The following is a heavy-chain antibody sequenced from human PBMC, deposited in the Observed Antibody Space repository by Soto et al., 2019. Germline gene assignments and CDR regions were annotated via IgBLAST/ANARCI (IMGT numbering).Heavy chain of an antibody. Sequence: EVQLSESGGGLVQPGGSLRLSCAASGFTFSNYGMSWVRQAPGTGLEWVSAISGGDDSTYYTDSVKGRFTISRDYSKSTLYLQMNSLRAEDTAIYYCAKGTRSGWWGVEYWGQGTLVTVSS. V-gene: IGHV3-23*01. CDR1: GFTFSNYG. CDR3: AKGTRSGWWGVEY. D-gene: IGHD6-19*01. CDR2: ISGGDDST. J-gene: IGHJ4*02.